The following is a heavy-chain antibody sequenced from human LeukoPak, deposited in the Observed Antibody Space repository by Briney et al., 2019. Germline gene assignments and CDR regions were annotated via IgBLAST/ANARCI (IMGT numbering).Heavy chain of an antibody. CDR1: GASMSNHY. CDR2: IYTSGST. D-gene: IGHD4-17*01. V-gene: IGHV4-4*07. CDR3: ARATVSLAYGMDV. J-gene: IGHJ6*02. Sequence: KASETLSLTCTVSGASMSNHYWSWIRQPAGKGLEWIGRIYTSGSTNYNPSLKSRVTMSVDTSKNQFSLKLSSVTAADTAVYYCARATVSLAYGMDVWGQGTTVTVSS.